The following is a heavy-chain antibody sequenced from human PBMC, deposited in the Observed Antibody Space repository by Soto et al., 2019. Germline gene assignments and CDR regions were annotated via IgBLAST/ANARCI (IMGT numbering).Heavy chain of an antibody. CDR3: GRLSYCNGGRCGPVDL. J-gene: IGHJ5*02. CDR2: ISFRGNI. CDR1: GASINTAGFY. Sequence: QVQLQESGPGLGKPSETLSLTCSVSGASINTAGFYWAWIRHLPEKGLEWIGHISFRGNIYHNTSLTSCISFSADRSNNLFSLSLISVTAAATAVYYCGRLSYCNGGRCGPVDLWGQGAPLTVSS. D-gene: IGHD2-15*01. V-gene: IGHV4-31*03.